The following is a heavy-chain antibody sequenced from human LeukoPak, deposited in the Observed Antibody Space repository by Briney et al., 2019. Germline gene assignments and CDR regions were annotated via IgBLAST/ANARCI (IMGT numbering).Heavy chain of an antibody. Sequence: ASVKVSCKAPGYTFTSYAMHWVRQAPGQRLEWMGWINAGNGNTKYSQKFQGRVTITRDTSASTAYMELSSLRSEDTAVYYCASLVATGYGMDVWGQGTTVTVSS. CDR1: GYTFTSYA. CDR2: INAGNGNT. J-gene: IGHJ6*02. D-gene: IGHD5-12*01. V-gene: IGHV1-3*01. CDR3: ASLVATGYGMDV.